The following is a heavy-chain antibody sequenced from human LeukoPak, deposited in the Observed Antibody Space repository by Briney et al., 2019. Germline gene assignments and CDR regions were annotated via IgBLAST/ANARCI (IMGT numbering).Heavy chain of an antibody. J-gene: IGHJ6*03. V-gene: IGHV1-46*01. CDR1: GYTFTSYY. Sequence: GASVKVSCKASGYTFTSYYMHWVRQAPGQGLEWMGIINPSGGSTSYAQKFQGRVTMTRDTSTSTVYMELSSLRSEDTAVYYCARGGLGPAAIIDYYYYMDVWGKGTTVTVSS. D-gene: IGHD2-2*01. CDR2: INPSGGST. CDR3: ARGGLGPAAIIDYYYYMDV.